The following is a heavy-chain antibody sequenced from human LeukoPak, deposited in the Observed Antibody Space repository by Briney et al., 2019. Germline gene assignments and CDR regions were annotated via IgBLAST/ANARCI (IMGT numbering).Heavy chain of an antibody. Sequence: GGSLRLSCRASEFTFGDYSMSWLRQAPGKGLEWIGFIRSKAYDGTTEYAASVEGRFTISRDDSKSIAYLQMNSLRTEDTAVYFCARDLPYGPYYYYYAMDVWGQGTTVTASS. CDR1: EFTFGDYS. V-gene: IGHV3-49*03. J-gene: IGHJ6*02. CDR3: ARDLPYGPYYYYYAMDV. D-gene: IGHD3-10*01. CDR2: IRSKAYDGTT.